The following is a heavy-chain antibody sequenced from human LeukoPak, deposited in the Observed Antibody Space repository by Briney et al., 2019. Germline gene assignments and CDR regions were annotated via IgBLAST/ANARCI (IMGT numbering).Heavy chain of an antibody. D-gene: IGHD6-13*01. J-gene: IGHJ6*02. CDR1: GYSFTSYA. Sequence: ASVKVSCKASGYSFTSYAINWVRQAPGQGLEWTGGISAYNGNTDYAQKLQGRVTMTTDTSTSTAYMELRSLTSDDTAVYYCARDPLRSTWSTYYNALDVWGQGTTVTVSS. V-gene: IGHV1-18*01. CDR2: ISAYNGNT. CDR3: ARDPLRSTWSTYYNALDV.